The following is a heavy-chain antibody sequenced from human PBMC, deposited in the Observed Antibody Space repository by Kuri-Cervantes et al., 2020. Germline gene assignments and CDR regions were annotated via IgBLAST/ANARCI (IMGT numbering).Heavy chain of an antibody. CDR2: IWYDGSNK. CDR3: AREGNYGGPFDY. D-gene: IGHD4-23*01. Sequence: LSLTCAASGFTFSSYGMHWVRQAPGKGLEWVAVIWYDGSNKYYADSVKGRFTISRDNSKNTLYLQMNSLRAEDTAVYYCAREGNYGGPFDYWGQGTLVTSPQ. V-gene: IGHV3-33*01. CDR1: GFTFSSYG. J-gene: IGHJ4*02.